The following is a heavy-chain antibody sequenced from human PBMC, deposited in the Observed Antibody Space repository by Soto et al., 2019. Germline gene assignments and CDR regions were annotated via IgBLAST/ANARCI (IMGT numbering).Heavy chain of an antibody. D-gene: IGHD6-6*01. CDR3: ARNEYSSSKFWFDP. CDR2: IYPGDSDT. V-gene: IGHV5-51*01. CDR1: EYNFTNYW. Sequence: PGESLKISCKGSEYNFTNYWIGWVRQMPGKGLEWMGIIYPGDSDTRYSPSFQGQVTISADKSISTTYLQWSSLRASDTAMYYCARNEYSSSKFWFDPWGQGNLVTVSS. J-gene: IGHJ5*02.